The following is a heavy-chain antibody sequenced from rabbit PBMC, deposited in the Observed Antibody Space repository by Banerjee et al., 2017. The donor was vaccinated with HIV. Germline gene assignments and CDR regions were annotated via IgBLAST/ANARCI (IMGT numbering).Heavy chain of an antibody. CDR3: ARDLVGVIGWNFYL. J-gene: IGHJ3*01. Sequence: QSLEESGGDLVKPGASLTLTCTASGFSFSSNYWVCWVRQAPGKGLEWIACTHTPTSDPAYYANWANGRFSISRTSSTTVTLRMTSLTAADRAAYFCARDLVGVIGWNFYLWGQGTLVTVS. D-gene: IGHD1-1*01. CDR1: GFSFSSNYW. V-gene: IGHV1S40*01. CDR2: THTPTSDPA.